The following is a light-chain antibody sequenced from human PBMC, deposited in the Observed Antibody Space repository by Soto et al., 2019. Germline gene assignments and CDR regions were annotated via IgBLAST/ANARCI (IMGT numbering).Light chain of an antibody. J-gene: IGKJ2*01. Sequence: EIVMTQSPATLSVSPGERATLSCRASQSVSSNLAWYQQKPGQAPRLLIYGAATRATRIPARFSVSGSGTEFTLTISSLQSEDFAVYYSQQYNNSPRTFGQRTKLEIK. CDR2: GAA. CDR3: QQYNNSPRT. CDR1: QSVSSN. V-gene: IGKV3-15*01.